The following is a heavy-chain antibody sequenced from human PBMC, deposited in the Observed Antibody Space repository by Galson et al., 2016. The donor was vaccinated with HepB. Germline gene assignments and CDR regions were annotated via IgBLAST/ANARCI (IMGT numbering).Heavy chain of an antibody. D-gene: IGHD6-19*01. V-gene: IGHV4-34*01. CDR3: ARPRSGPVGGNYYMDV. Sequence: LSLTCAVYGGSFSGYNWTWIRQPPGKGLEWIGEIHHSGGTIYNPSLKSRITMSVDTSKNQLSLSLRSVTAADTAMYYCARPRSGPVGGNYYMDVWGQGTTVTISS. CDR2: IHHSGGT. CDR1: GGSFSGYN. J-gene: IGHJ6*02.